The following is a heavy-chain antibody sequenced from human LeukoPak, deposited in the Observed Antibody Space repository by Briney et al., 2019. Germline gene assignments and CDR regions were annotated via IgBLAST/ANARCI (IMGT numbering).Heavy chain of an antibody. CDR3: ARAVWGRYFDWFSWYFDY. CDR1: GYTFTSYG. D-gene: IGHD3-9*01. J-gene: IGHJ4*02. Sequence: GASVKVSCKASGYTFTSYGISWVRQAPGQGLEWMGWISAYNGNTNYAQKLQGRVTMTTDTSTSTAYMELRSLRSDDTAVYYCARAVWGRYFDWFSWYFDYWGQGTLVTVSS. V-gene: IGHV1-18*01. CDR2: ISAYNGNT.